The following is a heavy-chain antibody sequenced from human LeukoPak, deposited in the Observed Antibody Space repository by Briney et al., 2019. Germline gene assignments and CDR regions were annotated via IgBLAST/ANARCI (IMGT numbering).Heavy chain of an antibody. Sequence: ASVKVSCKASGYTFTGYYMHWVRQAPGQGLEWMGWINPNSGGTNYAQKFQGWVTMTRDTSKNQFSLKLSSVTAADTAVYYCARLDWPHADYWGQGTLVTVSS. D-gene: IGHD3-9*01. CDR1: GYTFTGYY. V-gene: IGHV1-2*04. CDR3: ARLDWPHADY. CDR2: INPNSGGT. J-gene: IGHJ4*02.